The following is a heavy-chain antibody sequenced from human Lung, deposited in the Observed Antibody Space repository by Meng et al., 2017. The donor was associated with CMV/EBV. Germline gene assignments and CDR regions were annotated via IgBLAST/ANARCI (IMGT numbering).Heavy chain of an antibody. Sequence: QGQLGESGGEVKKPGALVKVSCKASGYTFTNYGIPWVRQAPGQGLEWMGWINAYNGDTNYAQTLKGRVTMTTDKSTRTAYMELRSLRSDDTAVYYCARVEVGITSGDYWGQGTLVTVSS. D-gene: IGHD1-26*01. CDR3: ARVEVGITSGDY. J-gene: IGHJ4*02. CDR2: INAYNGDT. CDR1: GYTFTNYG. V-gene: IGHV1-18*01.